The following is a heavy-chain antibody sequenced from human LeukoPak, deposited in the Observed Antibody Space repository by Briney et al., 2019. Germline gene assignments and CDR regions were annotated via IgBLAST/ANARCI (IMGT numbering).Heavy chain of an antibody. V-gene: IGHV4-59*08. CDR2: IYYSGST. Sequence: PSETLSLTCTVSGVSITSYYWSWIRQPPGKGLEWIRYIYYSGSTNYNPSLKSRVTISVDMSKNQFSLKLSSVTAADTAVYYCARLVYPNPPTVVSGYYFDYWGQGTLVTVSS. CDR3: ARLVYPNPPTVVSGYYFDY. CDR1: GVSITSYY. D-gene: IGHD4-23*01. J-gene: IGHJ4*02.